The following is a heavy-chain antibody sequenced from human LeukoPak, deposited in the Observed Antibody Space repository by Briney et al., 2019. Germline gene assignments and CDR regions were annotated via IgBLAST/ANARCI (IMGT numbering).Heavy chain of an antibody. CDR3: ARASGYTSGWYDDAFDI. J-gene: IGHJ3*02. CDR1: GFTFSSYS. V-gene: IGHV3-21*01. D-gene: IGHD6-19*01. CDR2: ISSSSSYI. Sequence: GGSLRLSCAASGFTFSSYSMNWVRQAPGKGLEWVSSISSSSSYIYYADSVKGRFTISRDNAKNSLYLQMSSLRAEDTAVYYCARASGYTSGWYDDAFDIWGQGTMVTVSS.